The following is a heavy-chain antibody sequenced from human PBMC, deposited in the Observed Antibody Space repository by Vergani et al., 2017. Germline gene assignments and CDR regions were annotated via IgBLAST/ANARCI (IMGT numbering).Heavy chain of an antibody. CDR3: VKDRYEGTSPNNGHLLEH. CDR2: IWHDGGNK. V-gene: IGHV3-33*03. D-gene: IGHD1-1*01. Sequence: VQLLESGGGSAQPGESLRLSCVMSGFTVTNYAIFWVRQAPGKGLEWVSVIWHDGGNKHFADSVAGRFAISRDDSKKTVYLEMTTLRAEDTALYYCVKDRYEGTSPNNGHLLEHWGQGTRVTVSS. J-gene: IGHJ1*01. CDR1: GFTVTNYA.